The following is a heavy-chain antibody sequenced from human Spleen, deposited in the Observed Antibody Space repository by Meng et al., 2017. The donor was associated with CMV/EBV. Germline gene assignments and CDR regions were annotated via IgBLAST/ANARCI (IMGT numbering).Heavy chain of an antibody. Sequence: GESLKISCAASGFTFSSYWMHWVRQAPGKGLVWVSGINSDGSTTTYADSVKGRFTISRDNAKNTLYLQMNSLRGEDTAVYYCAKERNIVVVPAASGDWGQGTLVTVSS. CDR3: AKERNIVVVPAASGD. V-gene: IGHV3-74*01. CDR1: GFTFSSYW. J-gene: IGHJ4*02. D-gene: IGHD2-2*01. CDR2: INSDGSTT.